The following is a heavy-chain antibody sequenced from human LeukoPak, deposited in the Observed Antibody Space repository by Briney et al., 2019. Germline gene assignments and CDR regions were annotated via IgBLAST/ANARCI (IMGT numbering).Heavy chain of an antibody. V-gene: IGHV1-69*13. Sequence: ASVKVSCKASGGTFSSYAICWVRQAPGQGLEWMGGIIPIFGTANYAQKFQGRVTITADESTSTAYMELSSLRSEDTAEYYCARGEYGGYANWFDPWGQGTLVTVSS. D-gene: IGHD5-12*01. CDR2: IIPIFGTA. J-gene: IGHJ5*02. CDR3: ARGEYGGYANWFDP. CDR1: GGTFSSYA.